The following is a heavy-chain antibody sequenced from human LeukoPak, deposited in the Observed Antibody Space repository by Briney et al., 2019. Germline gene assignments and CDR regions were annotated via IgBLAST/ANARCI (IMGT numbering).Heavy chain of an antibody. CDR3: ARDPEWELLYFDY. Sequence: GGSLRLSCAASGFTFSSYGMHWVRPAPGTGLEWVAVIWYDGSNKYYADSVKGRFTISRDNSKNTLYLQMNSLRAEDTAVYYCARDPEWELLYFDYWGQGTLVTVSS. CDR2: IWYDGSNK. D-gene: IGHD1-26*01. CDR1: GFTFSSYG. V-gene: IGHV3-33*01. J-gene: IGHJ4*02.